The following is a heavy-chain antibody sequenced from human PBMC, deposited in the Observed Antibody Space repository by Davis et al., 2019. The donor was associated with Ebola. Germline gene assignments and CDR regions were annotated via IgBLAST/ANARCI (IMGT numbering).Heavy chain of an antibody. CDR1: GNSFNSHW. CDR3: ATLRRTITGKDDGFDI. D-gene: IGHD2-8*02. J-gene: IGHJ3*02. Sequence: GESLMISCKDSGNSFNSHWIGWVRQLPGKALEWMGIIYTGDSDTRYNPSFRGQVTISADESNKTAFVQWSRLKASDTAMYYCATLRRTITGKDDGFDIWGQGTMVTVSS. CDR2: IYTGDSDT. V-gene: IGHV5-51*01.